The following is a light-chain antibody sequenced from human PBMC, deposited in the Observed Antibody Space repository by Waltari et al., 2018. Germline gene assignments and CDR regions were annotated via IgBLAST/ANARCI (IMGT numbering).Light chain of an antibody. CDR2: DAS. Sequence: EIVLTQSPATLSLYPGESATLSCRASQSVSSYLACYQQKPGKAPRLLIYDASNRATGITARFSGSGSGTDFTLIISSIEPEDLAVYYCQQRSNWPLTFGGGTKVEIK. CDR1: QSVSSY. J-gene: IGKJ4*01. CDR3: QQRSNWPLT. V-gene: IGKV3-11*01.